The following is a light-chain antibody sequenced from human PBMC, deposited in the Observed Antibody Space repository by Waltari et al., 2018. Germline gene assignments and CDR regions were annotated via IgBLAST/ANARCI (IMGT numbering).Light chain of an antibody. V-gene: IGLV8-61*01. Sequence: QTVVTQEPSLSVSPGGTVTLTCALSSGSLSSTSYATWYRQTPGKPPRTLVYKGNCRSFGLPARVSVSVLVNKAALTITGAQADYESNYFCSIYMGSGIWVFGGGTKLTVL. CDR3: SIYMGSGIWV. J-gene: IGLJ3*02. CDR2: KGN. CDR1: SGSLSSTSY.